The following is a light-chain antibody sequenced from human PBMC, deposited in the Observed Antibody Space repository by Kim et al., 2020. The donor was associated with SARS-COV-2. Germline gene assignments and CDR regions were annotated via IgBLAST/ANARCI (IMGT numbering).Light chain of an antibody. J-gene: IGKJ1*01. CDR1: QSVSSSY. CDR3: QQYGSSPWT. V-gene: IGKV3-20*01. Sequence: APGERATLSCRASQSVSSSYLAWYQQKPGQAPRLLIYGASSRATGIPDRFSGSGSGTDFTLTISRLEPEDVAVYYCQQYGSSPWTFGQGTKVDIK. CDR2: GAS.